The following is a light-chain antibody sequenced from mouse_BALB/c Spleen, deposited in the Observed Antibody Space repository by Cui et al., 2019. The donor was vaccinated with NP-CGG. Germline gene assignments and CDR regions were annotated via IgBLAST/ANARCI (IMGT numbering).Light chain of an antibody. V-gene: IGLV1*01. CDR1: TGAVTTSNY. J-gene: IGLJ1*01. Sequence: QAGVTQDSALPTSPGETVTLTYRSSTGAVTTSNYANWVQEKPDHLFTGLIGGTNNRAPGVPARFSGSLIGDKAALTITGAQTEDETIYFCALWYSNHWVFGGGTKLTVL. CDR3: ALWYSNHWV. CDR2: GTN.